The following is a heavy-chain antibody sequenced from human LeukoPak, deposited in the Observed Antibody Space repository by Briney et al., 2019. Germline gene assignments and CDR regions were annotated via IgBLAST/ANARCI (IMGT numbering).Heavy chain of an antibody. J-gene: IGHJ4*02. V-gene: IGHV3-48*04. Sequence: GGSLRLSCAASGFTFSSYSMNWVRQAPGKGLEWVSYISSSSSTIYYADSVKGRFTISRDNAKNSLYLQMNSLRAEDTAVYYCASSQWLDFDYWGQGTLVTVSS. CDR1: GFTFSSYS. CDR3: ASSQWLDFDY. D-gene: IGHD6-19*01. CDR2: ISSSSSTI.